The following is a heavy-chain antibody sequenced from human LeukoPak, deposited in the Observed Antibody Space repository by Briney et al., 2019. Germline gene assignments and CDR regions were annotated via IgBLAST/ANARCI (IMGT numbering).Heavy chain of an antibody. Sequence: SETLSLTCTVSGGSISSYYWSWIRQPPGKGLEWIGFIYYSGSTYYNLSLKSRVTISVDTSKNQFSLKLSSVTAADTAVYYCARGPFSRSSGGVWYFDLWGRGTLVTVSS. V-gene: IGHV4-59*12. J-gene: IGHJ2*01. CDR2: IYYSGST. CDR1: GGSISSYY. CDR3: ARGPFSRSSGGVWYFDL. D-gene: IGHD6-6*01.